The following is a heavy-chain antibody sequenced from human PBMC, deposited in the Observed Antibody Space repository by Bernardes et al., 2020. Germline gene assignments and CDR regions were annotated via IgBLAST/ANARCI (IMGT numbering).Heavy chain of an antibody. D-gene: IGHD3-10*01. CDR2: ISGSGGST. CDR3: AKVAGGELWFREPIDY. Sequence: GGSLRLSCAASGFTFSSYAMSWVRQAPGKGLEWVSAISGSGGSTYYADSVKGRFTISRDNSKNTLYLQMNSLRAEDTAVYYCAKVAGGELWFREPIDYWGQGTLVTVSS. J-gene: IGHJ4*02. V-gene: IGHV3-23*01. CDR1: GFTFSSYA.